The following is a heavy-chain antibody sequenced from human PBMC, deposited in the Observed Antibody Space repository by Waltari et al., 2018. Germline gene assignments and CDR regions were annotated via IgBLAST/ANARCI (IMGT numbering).Heavy chain of an antibody. CDR1: GCGFSDYT. D-gene: IGHD3-3*01. J-gene: IGHJ4*02. CDR2: ISYDGSNR. CDR3: ARISTWRATISPFDY. V-gene: IGHV3-30-3*01. Sequence: QVQVVESGGGVVQPGRSLRLSWAAAGCGFSDYTMNWIRHTPGKGLEWGAYISYDGSNRYYAESVKGRFTISRDNSKNTLFLQMDSLRTEDTALYYCARISTWRATISPFDYWGQGTQVTVSS.